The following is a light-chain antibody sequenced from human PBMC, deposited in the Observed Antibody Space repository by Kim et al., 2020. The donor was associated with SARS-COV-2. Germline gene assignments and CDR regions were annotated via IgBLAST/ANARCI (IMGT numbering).Light chain of an antibody. CDR1: QSVSSNS. CDR3: QQYSSSPAT. J-gene: IGKJ1*01. V-gene: IGKV3-20*01. CDR2: GAS. Sequence: FPGERATPSCRASQSVSSNSLAWYQQKPGQAPRLLIYGASSRATGIPDRFSGSGSGTDFTLTITRLEPEDFAVYYCQQYSSSPATFGQGTKVDIK.